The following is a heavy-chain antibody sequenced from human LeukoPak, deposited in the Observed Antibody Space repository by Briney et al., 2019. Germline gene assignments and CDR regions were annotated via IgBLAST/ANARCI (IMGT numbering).Heavy chain of an antibody. CDR2: IYYSGST. V-gene: IGHV4-59*01. CDR3: AGGLYDSSGYYPTSSPFVY. J-gene: IGHJ4*02. CDR1: GGSISSYY. D-gene: IGHD3-22*01. Sequence: SETLSLTCTVSGGSISSYYWSWIRQPPGKGLEWIGHIYYSGSTNYNPSPKSRVTISVDTSKNQFSLKLSSVTAADTAVYYCAGGLYDSSGYYPTSSPFVYWGQGTLVTVSS.